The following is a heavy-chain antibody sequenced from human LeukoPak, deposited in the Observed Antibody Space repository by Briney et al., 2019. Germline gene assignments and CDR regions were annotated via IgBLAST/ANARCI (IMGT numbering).Heavy chain of an antibody. V-gene: IGHV1-2*02. Sequence: ASVKVSCKASGYTFTGYYMHWVRQAPGQGLEWMGWINPNSGGTNYAQKFQGRVTMTRDTSISTAYMELSRLRSDDTAVYYCARGEIAAAGTSYYYYYYMDVWGKGTTVTVSS. D-gene: IGHD6-13*01. CDR1: GYTFTGYY. CDR3: ARGEIAAAGTSYYYYYYMDV. CDR2: INPNSGGT. J-gene: IGHJ6*03.